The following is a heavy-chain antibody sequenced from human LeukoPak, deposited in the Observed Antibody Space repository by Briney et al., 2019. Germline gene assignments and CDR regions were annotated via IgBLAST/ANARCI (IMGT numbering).Heavy chain of an antibody. Sequence: GGSLRLSCAASGFTVSSNYMSWVRQAPGKGLEWVSVIYSGGSTYYADSVKGRFTISRDNSKNTLYLQMNSLRAEDTAVYYCARAASGWYDAFDIWGQGTMVTVSS. D-gene: IGHD6-19*01. V-gene: IGHV3-66*01. CDR3: ARAASGWYDAFDI. CDR1: GFTVSSNY. CDR2: IYSGGST. J-gene: IGHJ3*02.